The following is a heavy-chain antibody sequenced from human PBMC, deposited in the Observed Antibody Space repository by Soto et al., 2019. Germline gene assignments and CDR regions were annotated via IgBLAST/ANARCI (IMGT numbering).Heavy chain of an antibody. D-gene: IGHD5-12*01. Sequence: SETLSLTCAVSGGPITSGGYSWSWIRQPPGKGLEWIGYTYHSGGTYYNPSLKSRVTLSIDRTKKQFSLKLKSVKAAETAGCCCARTMATSGWFDPWGQGTLVTVCS. CDR1: GGPITSGGYS. CDR3: ARTMATSGWFDP. CDR2: TYHSGGT. V-gene: IGHV4-30-2*01. J-gene: IGHJ5*02.